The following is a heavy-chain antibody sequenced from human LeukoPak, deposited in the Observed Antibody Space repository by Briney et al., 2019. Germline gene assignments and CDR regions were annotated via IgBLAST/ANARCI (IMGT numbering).Heavy chain of an antibody. CDR1: GFTFSNAW. Sequence: SGGSLRLSCAASGFTFSNAWMSWVRQAPGKGLEWVGRIKSKTDGGTTDYAAPVKGRFTISRDDSKNTLYLQMNSLRPEDTALYYCAKVRMVQGINYFDYWGQGTLVTVSS. CDR3: AKVRMVQGINYFDY. V-gene: IGHV3-15*01. D-gene: IGHD3-10*01. CDR2: IKSKTDGGTT. J-gene: IGHJ4*02.